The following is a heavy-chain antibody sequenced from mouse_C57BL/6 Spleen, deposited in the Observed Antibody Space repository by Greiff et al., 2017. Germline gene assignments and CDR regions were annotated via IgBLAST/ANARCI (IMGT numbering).Heavy chain of an antibody. V-gene: IGHV5-4*01. CDR2: ISDGGSYT. CDR3: ARERGIYYDYDAGYFDY. D-gene: IGHD2-4*01. Sequence: EVQGVESGGGLVKPGGSLKLSCAASGFTFSSYAMSWVRQTPEKRLEWVATISDGGSYTYYPDNVKGRFTISRDNAKNNLYLQMSHLKSEDTAMYYCARERGIYYDYDAGYFDYWGQGTTLTVSS. CDR1: GFTFSSYA. J-gene: IGHJ2*01.